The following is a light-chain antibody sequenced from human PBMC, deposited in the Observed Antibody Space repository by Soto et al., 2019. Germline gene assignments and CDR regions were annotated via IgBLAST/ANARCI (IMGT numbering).Light chain of an antibody. V-gene: IGLV1-44*01. CDR2: SNN. Sequence: QSVLTQPPSASGTPGQRVTISCSGSSSNIGSNTVNWYQQLPGTAPQLLIYSNNQRPSGVPDRFSGSKSGTSASLAISGLQSEDDADYYCAAWDDSLNGPVFGGGTKLTVL. J-gene: IGLJ2*01. CDR3: AAWDDSLNGPV. CDR1: SSNIGSNT.